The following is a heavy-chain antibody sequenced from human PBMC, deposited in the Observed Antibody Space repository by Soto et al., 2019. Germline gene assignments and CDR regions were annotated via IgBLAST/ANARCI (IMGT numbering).Heavy chain of an antibody. D-gene: IGHD5-12*01. Sequence: GGSLRLSCAASGFTVSSNYMSWVRQAPGKGLEWVSVIYSGGSTYYADSVKGRFTISRDNSKNTLYLQMNSLRAEDTAVYYCARGPLQPTRLHYYYYYMDVWGKGTTVTVSS. V-gene: IGHV3-66*01. CDR3: ARGPLQPTRLHYYYYYMDV. CDR1: GFTVSSNY. J-gene: IGHJ6*03. CDR2: IYSGGST.